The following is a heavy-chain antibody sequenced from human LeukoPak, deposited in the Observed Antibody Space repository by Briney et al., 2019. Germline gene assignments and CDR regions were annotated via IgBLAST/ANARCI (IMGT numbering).Heavy chain of an antibody. CDR3: ARRRRILGNIVVVPAAALGRYYFDY. V-gene: IGHV4-34*01. CDR2: INHSGST. Sequence: SETLSLTYAVYGGSFSGYYWSWIRLPLGKGLEWIGEINHSGSTNYNPSLKSRVTISVDTSKNQFSLKLSSVTAADTAVYYCARRRRILGNIVVVPAAALGRYYFDYWGQGTLVTVSS. D-gene: IGHD2-2*01. CDR1: GGSFSGYY. J-gene: IGHJ4*02.